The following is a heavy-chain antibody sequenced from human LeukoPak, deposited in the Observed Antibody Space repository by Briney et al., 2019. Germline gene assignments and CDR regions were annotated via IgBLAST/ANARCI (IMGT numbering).Heavy chain of an antibody. CDR2: LSHDGSYE. V-gene: IGHV3-30*18. D-gene: IGHD2-15*01. CDR1: GFSFSSSG. J-gene: IGHJ5*02. Sequence: GGSLRLSCAASGFSFSSSGMHWVRQAPGRGLEWVAVLSHDGSYEQCADSVKGRFTISRDNSKNTLYLQMNSLRVEDTAVYYCAKEVVVVVAATRFEPWGQGNLVTVSS. CDR3: AKEVVVVVAATRFEP.